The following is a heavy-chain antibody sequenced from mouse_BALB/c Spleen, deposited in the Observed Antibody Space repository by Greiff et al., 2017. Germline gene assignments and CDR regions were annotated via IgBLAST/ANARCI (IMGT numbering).Heavy chain of an antibody. CDR3: ARDLNGYDDAMDY. Sequence: QVQLKESGPGLLAPSQTRSITSTVSGFSLTSYVVHWFRQPPGKGLEWLGVIWAGGSTNYNSALMSRLSISKDNSKSQVFLKMNSLQTDDTAMYYCARDLNGYDDAMDYWGQGTSVTVSS. J-gene: IGHJ4*01. V-gene: IGHV2-9*02. CDR2: IWAGGST. D-gene: IGHD2-2*01. CDR1: GFSLTSYV.